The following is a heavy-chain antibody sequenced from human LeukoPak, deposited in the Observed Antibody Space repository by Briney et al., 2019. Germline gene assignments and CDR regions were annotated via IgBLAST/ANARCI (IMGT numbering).Heavy chain of an antibody. J-gene: IGHJ4*02. CDR3: ARAPYCSSTSCYPYYFDY. D-gene: IGHD2-2*01. Sequence: SETLSLTCAVYGGSFSGYYWSWIRQPPGKGLGWIGEINHSGSTNYNPSLKSRVTISVDTSKNQFSLKLSSVTAADTAVYYCARAPYCSSTSCYPYYFDYWGQGTLVTVSS. CDR2: INHSGST. V-gene: IGHV4-34*01. CDR1: GGSFSGYY.